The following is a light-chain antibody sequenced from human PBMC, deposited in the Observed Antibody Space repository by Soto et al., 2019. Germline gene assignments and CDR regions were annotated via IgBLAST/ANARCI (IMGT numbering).Light chain of an antibody. V-gene: IGLV2-14*01. CDR1: SSDIGAYDY. CDR3: FSFTTTSPPV. CDR2: EVN. Sequence: QSALTQPASLSGSPGQSITISCTGTSSDIGAYDYVSWFQQHPGKAPKLMISEVNNRPSGVSNRFSGSKSGNTAYLTISGLQVQDEAAYFCFSFTTTSPPVFGTGAKVTVL. J-gene: IGLJ1*01.